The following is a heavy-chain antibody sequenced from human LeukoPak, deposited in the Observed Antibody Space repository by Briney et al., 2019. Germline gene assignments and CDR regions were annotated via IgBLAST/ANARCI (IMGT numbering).Heavy chain of an antibody. V-gene: IGHV3-74*01. Sequence: GGSLRLSCAASGFTFNTYWMHWVRQTPGKGLVGVSLIKSNGDSAYYADSVKGRFAISRDDAKNTLFLQMNSLRAEDTAVYYCARDNSGSIDSWGQGTLVTVSS. CDR2: IKSNGDSA. J-gene: IGHJ4*02. CDR3: ARDNSGSIDS. D-gene: IGHD3-10*01. CDR1: GFTFNTYW.